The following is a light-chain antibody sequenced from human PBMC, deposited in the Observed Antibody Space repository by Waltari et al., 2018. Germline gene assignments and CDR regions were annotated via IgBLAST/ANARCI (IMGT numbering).Light chain of an antibody. CDR3: QQFYSYPET. CDR2: ASS. Sequence: IQLTQSPSSLSASVGDRVTITCRARQGIRSYLAWYQQKPGKAPKLLMYASSTLESGVPPRFSGSGFGTDFTLTISSLQPEDFATYHCQQFYSYPETFGQGTKLEIK. V-gene: IGKV1-9*01. J-gene: IGKJ2*01. CDR1: QGIRSY.